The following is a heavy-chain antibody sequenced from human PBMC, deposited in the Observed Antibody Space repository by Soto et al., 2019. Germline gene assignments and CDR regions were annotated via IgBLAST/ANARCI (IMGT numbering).Heavy chain of an antibody. D-gene: IGHD4-4*01. Sequence: PSVTLSLTCTVSGGSIRSGDYYWSWIRQPPGKGLEWIGYIYYSGSTYYNPSLKCRVTISVDTSKNQFSLKLSSVTAADTAVYYCARVLMTTVTNFDYWGQGTLVTVSS. CDR3: ARVLMTTVTNFDY. CDR1: GGSIRSGDYY. V-gene: IGHV4-30-4*01. CDR2: IYYSGST. J-gene: IGHJ4*02.